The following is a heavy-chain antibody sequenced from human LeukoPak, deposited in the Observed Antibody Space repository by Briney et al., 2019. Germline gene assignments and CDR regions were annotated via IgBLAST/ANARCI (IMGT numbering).Heavy chain of an antibody. CDR3: ARGGRRYCSRTSCYYFDY. Sequence: PGGSLRLSCAASGFTFDDYTMHWVRQAPGKGLEWVSVIYSGGSTYYADSVKGRFTISRDNSKNTLYLQMNSLRAEDTAVYYCARGGRRYCSRTSCYYFDYWGQGTLVTVSS. V-gene: IGHV3-53*01. D-gene: IGHD2-2*01. CDR1: GFTFDDYT. J-gene: IGHJ4*02. CDR2: IYSGGST.